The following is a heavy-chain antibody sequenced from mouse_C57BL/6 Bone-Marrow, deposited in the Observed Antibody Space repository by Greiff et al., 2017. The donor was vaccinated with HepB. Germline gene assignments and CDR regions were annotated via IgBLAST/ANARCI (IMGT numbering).Heavy chain of an antibody. J-gene: IGHJ3*01. D-gene: IGHD1-1*01. V-gene: IGHV1-81*01. Sequence: VQLQQSGAELARPGASVKLSCKASGYTFTSYGISWVKQRTGQGLEWIGEIYPRSGNTYYNEKFKGKATLTADKSSSTAYMKLRSLTSEDSAVYFCARPGDYGSFAYWGQGTLVTVSA. CDR1: GYTFTSYG. CDR2: IYPRSGNT. CDR3: ARPGDYGSFAY.